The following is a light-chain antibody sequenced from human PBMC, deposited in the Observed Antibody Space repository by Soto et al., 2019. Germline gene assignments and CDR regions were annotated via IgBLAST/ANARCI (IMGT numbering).Light chain of an antibody. CDR1: QGISNY. CDR3: LQYKSFPLT. V-gene: IGKV1-17*03. Sequence: DIQMTQSPSAMSASVGDRVTITCRARQGISNYLAWFQQKPGKVPNRLIYGESSLQSGVPSRFSGSGSGTEFPLPISGLQPEDFATDYCLQYKSFPLTFGGGTQVESK. J-gene: IGKJ4*01. CDR2: GES.